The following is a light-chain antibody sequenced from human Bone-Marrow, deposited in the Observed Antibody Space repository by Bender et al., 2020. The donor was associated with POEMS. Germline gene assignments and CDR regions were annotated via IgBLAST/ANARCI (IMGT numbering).Light chain of an antibody. V-gene: IGLV2-14*02. Sequence: QSALTQPASVSGSPGQSITVSCTGTSSDVGNYNLVSWYQQHPGKAPKLMIYEVNKRPSGVSTRFSGSKSGHTASLTISGLQAEDEADYYCSSYSSSGIYVFGTGTKVTVL. J-gene: IGLJ1*01. CDR1: SSDVGNYNL. CDR2: EVN. CDR3: SSYSSSGIYV.